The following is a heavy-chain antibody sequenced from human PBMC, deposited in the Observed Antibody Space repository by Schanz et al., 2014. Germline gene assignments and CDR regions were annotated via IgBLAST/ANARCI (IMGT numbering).Heavy chain of an antibody. CDR3: AKDLNRVATAPQS. CDR1: GFTFSNCD. J-gene: IGHJ5*02. D-gene: IGHD5-12*01. V-gene: IGHV3-23*04. Sequence: EVHLEESGGGLVQPGGSQRLSCAVSGFTFSNCDMTWVRQAPGKGLEWVAIIDGRGITTFYADSVKGRFTISRDNAKNTVYLQMNSLRDDDTAVYYCAKDLNRVATAPQSWGQGTLVTVSS. CDR2: IDGRGITT.